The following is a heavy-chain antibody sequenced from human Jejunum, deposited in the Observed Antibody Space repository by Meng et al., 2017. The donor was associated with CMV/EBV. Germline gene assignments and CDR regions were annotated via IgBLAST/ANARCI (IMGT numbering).Heavy chain of an antibody. Sequence: SCGTSGFKFRDYAMGWIRQAPGRGLEWVSHISSASYRMYHADSVKGRFTISRDNAKNSLYLQMNSLRGEDTAVYYCGRNWGPVDYWGQGTLVTVSS. D-gene: IGHD7-27*01. CDR3: GRNWGPVDY. V-gene: IGHV3-11*01. CDR1: GFKFRDYA. J-gene: IGHJ4*02. CDR2: ISSASYRM.